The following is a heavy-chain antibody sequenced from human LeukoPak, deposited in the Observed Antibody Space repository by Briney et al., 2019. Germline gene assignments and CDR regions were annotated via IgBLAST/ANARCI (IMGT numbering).Heavy chain of an antibody. V-gene: IGHV3-7*01. CDR3: ARGLGSCPGIWFDP. CDR2: IKQDGSDK. Sequence: PGGSMRLSCAASGFTFNRYWMSWVRHVPGKGLLWVAKIKQDGSDKYYVDSVKGRFTVSRDNAENSLYLQMSILRADDTAIYDWARGLGSCPGIWFDPWGQGTLVSVSS. J-gene: IGHJ5*02. D-gene: IGHD1-14*01. CDR1: GFTFNRYW.